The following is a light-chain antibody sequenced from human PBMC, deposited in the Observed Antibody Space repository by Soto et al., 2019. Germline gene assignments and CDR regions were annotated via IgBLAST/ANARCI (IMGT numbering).Light chain of an antibody. CDR3: QHYKMYSPWT. V-gene: IGKV2D-29*01. J-gene: IGKJ1*01. CDR2: EVS. CDR1: HILLHSDGKTY. Sequence: ILMTQPPLSLSIIPGQTASISCNCIHILLHSDGKTYFYWYVQKAGQAPQPLIYEVSNRFSGVPERFSGSGSGTEFTLTISSLQPDDFATYYCQHYKMYSPWTFGQGTKVDIK.